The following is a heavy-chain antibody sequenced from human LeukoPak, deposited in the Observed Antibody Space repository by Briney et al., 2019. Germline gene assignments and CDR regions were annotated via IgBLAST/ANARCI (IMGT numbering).Heavy chain of an antibody. CDR1: GGSINSYY. D-gene: IGHD3-22*01. Sequence: SETLSLTCTVSGGSINSYYWSWIRQPPGKGLEWIGYIYDSGSTNYNPTPKSRVTISVDTSNNQFSLKLSSVTAADTAVYYCACLTTADAFDIWGQGTMVTVSS. V-gene: IGHV4-59*01. CDR2: IYDSGST. CDR3: ACLTTADAFDI. J-gene: IGHJ3*02.